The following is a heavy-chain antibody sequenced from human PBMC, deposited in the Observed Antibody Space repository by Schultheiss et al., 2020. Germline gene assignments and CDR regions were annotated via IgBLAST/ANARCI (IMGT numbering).Heavy chain of an antibody. Sequence: GGSLRLSCAASGFTFSSYAMSWVRQAPGKGLEWVAVISYDGSNKYYADSVKGRFTISRDNSKNTLFLQMNSLRADDTAVYYCAKNQDSTPYYYGMDVWGQGTTVTVSS. CDR3: AKNQDSTPYYYGMDV. J-gene: IGHJ6*02. CDR1: GFTFSSYA. D-gene: IGHD4-11*01. CDR2: ISYDGSNK. V-gene: IGHV3-30-3*02.